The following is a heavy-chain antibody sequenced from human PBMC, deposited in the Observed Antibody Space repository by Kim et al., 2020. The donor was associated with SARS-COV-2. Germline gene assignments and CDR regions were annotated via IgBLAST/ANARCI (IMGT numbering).Heavy chain of an antibody. V-gene: IGHV3-15*01. CDR3: VTEYAGAFPS. CDR2: IKSKRNGAST. J-gene: IGHJ5*02. Sequence: GGSLRLSCAASGFTVRNVWMNWVRQAPGTGLEWVALIKSKRNGASTAYAAPVKGRFTVSSDDSETTFSLQMNGLKIEDTAMYYCVTEYAGAFPSWGRGT. CDR1: GFTVRNVW. D-gene: IGHD2-2*01.